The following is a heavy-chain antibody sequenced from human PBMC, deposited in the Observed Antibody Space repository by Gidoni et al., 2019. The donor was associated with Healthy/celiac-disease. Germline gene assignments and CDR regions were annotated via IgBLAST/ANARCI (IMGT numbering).Heavy chain of an antibody. CDR3: ARLGRRGVATILTGFDY. CDR1: GGSISSSRSC. Sequence: QLQLQESCPGLVKPSETLSLTCTVSGGSISSSRSCWGWIRQPPGKGLEWIGSIYYSGSTYYNPSLKSRVTISVDTSKNQFSLKLSSVTAADTAVYYCARLGRRGVATILTGFDYWGQGTLVTVSS. CDR2: IYYSGST. V-gene: IGHV4-39*01. J-gene: IGHJ4*02. D-gene: IGHD5-12*01.